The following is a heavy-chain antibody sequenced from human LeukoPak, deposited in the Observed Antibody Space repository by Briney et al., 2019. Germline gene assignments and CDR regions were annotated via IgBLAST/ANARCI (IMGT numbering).Heavy chain of an antibody. CDR1: GFTVTNNY. J-gene: IGHJ5*02. CDR2: ISGSGGST. D-gene: IGHD2-2*01. CDR3: AKGARYQLLSGNWFDP. Sequence: GGSLRLSCAASGFTVTNNYMSWVRQAPGKGLEWVSGISGSGGSTYYADSVKGRFTISRDNSKNTLYLQMNSLRAEDTAVYYCAKGARYQLLSGNWFDPWGQGTLVTVSS. V-gene: IGHV3-23*01.